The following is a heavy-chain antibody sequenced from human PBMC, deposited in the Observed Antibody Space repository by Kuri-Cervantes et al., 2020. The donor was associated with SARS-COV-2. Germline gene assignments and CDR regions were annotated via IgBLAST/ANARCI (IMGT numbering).Heavy chain of an antibody. Sequence: GESLKISCAASGFTLSSYGMHWVRQAPGKGLEWVSSISGSGDSTYYGDSVKGRFTITRDDSKNTLFLQMNGLRAEDTAVYYCVKLKRYQLQRYHMDVWGKGTTVTVSS. D-gene: IGHD2-2*01. CDR3: VKLKRYQLQRYHMDV. CDR2: ISGSGDST. V-gene: IGHV3-23*01. CDR1: GFTLSSYG. J-gene: IGHJ6*03.